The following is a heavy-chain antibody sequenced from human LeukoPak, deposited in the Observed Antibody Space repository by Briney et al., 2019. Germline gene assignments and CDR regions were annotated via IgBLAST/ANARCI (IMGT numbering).Heavy chain of an antibody. CDR3: ARDVVLSGWNSFDY. D-gene: IGHD6-19*01. V-gene: IGHV3-48*03. Sequence: GGSLRLSCAASGSTFSSYEMNWVRQAPGKGLEWVSYISSSGSTIYYADSVKGRFTISRDNAKNSLYLQMNSLRAEDTAVYYCARDVVLSGWNSFDYWGQGTLVTVSS. CDR1: GSTFSSYE. CDR2: ISSSGSTI. J-gene: IGHJ4*02.